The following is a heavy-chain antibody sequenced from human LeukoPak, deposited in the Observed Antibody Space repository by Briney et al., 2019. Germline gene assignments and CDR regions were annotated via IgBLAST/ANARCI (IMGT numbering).Heavy chain of an antibody. V-gene: IGHV4-39*07. Sequence: PSETLSLTCTVSGGSISSSSYYWGWIRQPPGKGREWIGNIYYSGSTYYNPSLKSRVTISVDTSKNQFSLKLSSVTAADTAVYYCAREPKGSYCGGDCYPEGTKSDYWGQGTLVTVSS. CDR3: AREPKGSYCGGDCYPEGTKSDY. D-gene: IGHD2-21*02. J-gene: IGHJ4*02. CDR1: GGSISSSSYY. CDR2: IYYSGST.